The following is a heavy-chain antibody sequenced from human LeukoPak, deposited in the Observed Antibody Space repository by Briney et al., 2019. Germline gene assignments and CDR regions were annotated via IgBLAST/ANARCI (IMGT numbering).Heavy chain of an antibody. CDR3: AKETYYYDSSGYYGVIDY. CDR1: GFTFSSYG. Sequence: PGRSLRLSCAASGFTFSSYGMHWVRQAPGKGLEWVAVISYDGSNKYYADSVKGRFTISRDNSKNTLYLQMNSLRAEDTALYYCAKETYYYDSSGYYGVIDYWGQGTLVTVSS. V-gene: IGHV3-30*18. D-gene: IGHD3-22*01. J-gene: IGHJ4*02. CDR2: ISYDGSNK.